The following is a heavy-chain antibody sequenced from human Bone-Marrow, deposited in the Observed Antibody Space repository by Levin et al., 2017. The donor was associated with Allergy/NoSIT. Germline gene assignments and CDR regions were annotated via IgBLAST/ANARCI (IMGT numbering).Heavy chain of an antibody. Sequence: PGGSLRLSCKASGGTLRSYTINWVRQAPGHGLEWMGGIVPVFDAPKTAQKFQARVTITADESTGTAYMELSSLRHEDTAVYFCARGVRSSWYTDYFDTWGQGTLLTVSS. CDR2: IVPVFDAP. D-gene: IGHD6-13*01. V-gene: IGHV1-69*01. CDR3: ARGVRSSWYTDYFDT. CDR1: GGTLRSYT. J-gene: IGHJ5*02.